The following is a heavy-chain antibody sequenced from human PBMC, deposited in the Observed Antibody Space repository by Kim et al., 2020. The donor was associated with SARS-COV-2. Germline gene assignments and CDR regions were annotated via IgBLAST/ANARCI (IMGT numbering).Heavy chain of an antibody. Sequence: GGSLRLSCAASGFTFDDYAMHWVRQAPGKGLEWVSGISWNSGSIGYADSVKGRFTISRDNAKNSLYLQMNSLRAEDTALYYCAKDSSGSYPFYYYYYGMDVWGQGTTVTVSS. CDR2: ISWNSGSI. CDR3: AKDSSGSYPFYYYYYGMDV. CDR1: GFTFDDYA. V-gene: IGHV3-9*01. J-gene: IGHJ6*02. D-gene: IGHD1-26*01.